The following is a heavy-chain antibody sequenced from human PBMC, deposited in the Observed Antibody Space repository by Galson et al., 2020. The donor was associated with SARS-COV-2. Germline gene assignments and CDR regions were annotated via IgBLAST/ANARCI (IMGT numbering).Heavy chain of an antibody. CDR1: GSSINIYY. J-gene: IGHJ4*02. Sequence: ASETLSLTCTVSGSSINIYYWSWIRQPPGKGLEWIGYLYYGGKTNYNPSLGSRVAISVDTSKSQFSLTLNSVTAADTAVYYCARLPVVRGVDYWGQGILVTVSS. CDR3: ARLPVVRGVDY. CDR2: LYYGGKT. D-gene: IGHD3-10*01. V-gene: IGHV4-59*01.